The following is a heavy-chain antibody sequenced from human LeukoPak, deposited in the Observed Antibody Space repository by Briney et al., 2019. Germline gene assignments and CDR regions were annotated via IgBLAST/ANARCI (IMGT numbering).Heavy chain of an antibody. J-gene: IGHJ3*02. CDR3: ARHGRGGYSETDAFDI. V-gene: IGHV4-39*01. CDR2: IYYSGRT. Sequence: PSETLSLTCTVSGGSISSSSYYWGWIRQPPGKGLEWIGSIYYSGRTYYNPSLKSRVTISVDTSKYQFSLKLSSVTAADTAVYYCARHGRGGYSETDAFDIWGQGTMVSVCS. CDR1: GGSISSSSYY. D-gene: IGHD5-12*01.